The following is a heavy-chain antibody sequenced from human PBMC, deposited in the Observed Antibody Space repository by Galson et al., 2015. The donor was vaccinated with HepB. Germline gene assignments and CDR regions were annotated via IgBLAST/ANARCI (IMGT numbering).Heavy chain of an antibody. CDR1: GGTFSSYA. V-gene: IGHV1-69*13. CDR3: ARALGGEYGMDV. D-gene: IGHD3-16*01. CDR2: IIPIFGTA. Sequence: SVKVSCKASGGTFSSYAISWVRQAPGQGLEWMGGIIPIFGTANYAQKFQGRVTITADESTSTAYMELSSLRSEDTAVYYCARALGGEYGMDVWGQGTTVTVSS. J-gene: IGHJ6*02.